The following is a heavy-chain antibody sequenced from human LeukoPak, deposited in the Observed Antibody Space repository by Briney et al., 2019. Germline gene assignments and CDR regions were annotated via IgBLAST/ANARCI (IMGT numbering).Heavy chain of an antibody. Sequence: ASVKVSCKASGYTFTSYRISWVRQAPGQGLEWMGGIIPIFGTANYAQKFQGRVTITADESTSTAYMELSSLRSEDTAVYYCASDYYDSSGYYFTPRPFDYWGQGTLVTVSS. CDR3: ASDYYDSSGYYFTPRPFDY. CDR1: GYTFTSYR. D-gene: IGHD3-22*01. CDR2: IIPIFGTA. V-gene: IGHV1-69*13. J-gene: IGHJ4*02.